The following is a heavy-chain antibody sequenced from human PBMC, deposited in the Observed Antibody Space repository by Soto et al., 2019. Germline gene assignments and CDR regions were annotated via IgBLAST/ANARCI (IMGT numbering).Heavy chain of an antibody. J-gene: IGHJ5*02. CDR3: ARVPDR. CDR2: IYYSGST. V-gene: IGHV4-39*07. D-gene: IGHD2-2*01. CDR1: GGSITSSSYS. Sequence: SETLSLTCAVSGGSITSSSYSWGWVRQPPGKGLEWIGSIYYSGSTYYNPSLKSRVTVSVDRSKNQFSLKLSSVTAADTAVYYCARVPDRWGQGTLVTVSS.